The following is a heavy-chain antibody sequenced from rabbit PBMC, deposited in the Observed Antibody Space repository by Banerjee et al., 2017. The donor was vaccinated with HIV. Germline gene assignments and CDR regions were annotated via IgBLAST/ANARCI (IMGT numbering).Heavy chain of an antibody. CDR3: AKDAYSSDWGVYYFNL. D-gene: IGHD4-1*01. CDR1: GIDFSSSYY. CDR2: IYTSSGSA. V-gene: IGHV1S43*01. J-gene: IGHJ4*01. Sequence: QSLEESGGDLVKPGASLTLTCTASGIDFSSSYYMCWVRQAPGKGLEWIACIYTSSGSAYYASWAKGRFTITRSTSLNTVDLKMTSLTAADTATYFCAKDAYSSDWGVYYFNLWGQGTLVTVS.